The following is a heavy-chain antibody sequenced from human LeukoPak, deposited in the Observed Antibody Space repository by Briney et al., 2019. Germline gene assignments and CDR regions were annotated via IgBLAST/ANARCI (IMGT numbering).Heavy chain of an antibody. J-gene: IGHJ6*04. Sequence: PSETLSLTCAVYGTSFRGYYWSWIRQPPGKGLERIGEIDHRGRAKYNPSLKSRVSTSIDTSKNQFSLNLSSVTAADTAVYYCARDVDTALMDVWGEGTTVIVSS. CDR2: IDHRGRA. CDR1: GTSFRGYY. D-gene: IGHD5-18*01. V-gene: IGHV4-34*01. CDR3: ARDVDTALMDV.